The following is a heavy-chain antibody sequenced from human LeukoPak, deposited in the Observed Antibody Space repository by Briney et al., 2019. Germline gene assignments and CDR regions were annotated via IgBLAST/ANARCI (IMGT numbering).Heavy chain of an antibody. Sequence: SETLSLTCTVSGGSISSYYWSWIRQPPGKGLEWIGYIYYSGSTNYNPSLKSRVTISVDTSKNQFSLKLSSVTAADTAVYYCARVGWELLSAFDIWGQGTMVTVSS. CDR3: ARVGWELLSAFDI. J-gene: IGHJ3*02. CDR1: GGSISSYY. V-gene: IGHV4-59*01. D-gene: IGHD1-26*01. CDR2: IYYSGST.